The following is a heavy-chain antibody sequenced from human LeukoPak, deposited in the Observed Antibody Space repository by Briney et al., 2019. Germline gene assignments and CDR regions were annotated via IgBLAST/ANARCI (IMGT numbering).Heavy chain of an antibody. J-gene: IGHJ4*02. D-gene: IGHD4-23*01. CDR3: ARDGGGNRNFDY. V-gene: IGHV4-4*02. CDR1: GDSITSINW. Sequence: SETLSLTCAVSGDSITSINWWSWVRQPPGKGLEWLGEIYHSGTTNYNPSLKSRVAISLDTSKNQFSLKLSSVTAADTAVYYCARDGGGNRNFDYWGQGTLVTVSS. CDR2: IYHSGTT.